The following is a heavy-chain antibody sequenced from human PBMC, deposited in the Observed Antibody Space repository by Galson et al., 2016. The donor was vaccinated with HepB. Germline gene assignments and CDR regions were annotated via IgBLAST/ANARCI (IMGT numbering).Heavy chain of an antibody. V-gene: IGHV3-23*01. D-gene: IGHD5-24*01. Sequence: SLRLSCAASGFTFTTYAMSWVRQAPGKGLEWVSGISDSGRSIYYAGSVKGRFTISRDNSKNTLYLQMNTLRAEDTAVYYWASKNSATGGYYFVYWGQGTLVTVSS. CDR2: ISDSGRSI. CDR1: GFTFTTYA. J-gene: IGHJ4*02. CDR3: ASKNSATGGYYFVY.